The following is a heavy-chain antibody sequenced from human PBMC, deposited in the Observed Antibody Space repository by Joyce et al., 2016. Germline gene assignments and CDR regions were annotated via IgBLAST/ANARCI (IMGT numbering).Heavy chain of an antibody. V-gene: IGHV4-30-4*01. Sequence: QVQLQESGPGLVKPSQTLSLTCSVSGDSIINGDYYWTWIRQPPGKGLELIGYTHYTAGTFYKSSLQSRLTMSIDRFKNQLSLQLTSVTAADTAVYYCARQGADYDRSGLVDSWGQGTLVLVSS. J-gene: IGHJ4*02. CDR3: ARQGADYDRSGLVDS. CDR1: GDSIINGDYY. D-gene: IGHD3-22*01. CDR2: THYTAGT.